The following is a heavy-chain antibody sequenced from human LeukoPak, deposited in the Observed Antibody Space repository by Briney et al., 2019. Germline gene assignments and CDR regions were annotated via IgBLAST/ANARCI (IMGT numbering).Heavy chain of an antibody. Sequence: ASVKVSCKASGYTFTGYYMHWVRQAPGQGLEWMGWINPNSGGTNYAQKFQGWVTMTRDTSISTAYMELSRLRSDDTAVYYCAREDGGYSYGFDPWGQGTLVTVSS. CDR1: GYTFTGYY. CDR2: INPNSGGT. CDR3: AREDGGYSYGFDP. D-gene: IGHD5-18*01. J-gene: IGHJ5*02. V-gene: IGHV1-2*04.